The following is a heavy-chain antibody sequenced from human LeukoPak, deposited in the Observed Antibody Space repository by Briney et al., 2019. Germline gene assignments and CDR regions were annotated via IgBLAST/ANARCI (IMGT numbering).Heavy chain of an antibody. J-gene: IGHJ4*02. CDR1: GGSISSYY. D-gene: IGHD2/OR15-2a*01. CDR2: IYYSGST. Sequence: SSETLSLTCTVSGGSISSYYWSWIRQPPGKGLEWIGYIYYSGSTNYNPSLKSRVTISVDTSKNQFSLKLSSVTAADTAVYYRAGHAGLIVGEEYYFDYWGQGTLVTVSS. V-gene: IGHV4-59*01. CDR3: AGHAGLIVGEEYYFDY.